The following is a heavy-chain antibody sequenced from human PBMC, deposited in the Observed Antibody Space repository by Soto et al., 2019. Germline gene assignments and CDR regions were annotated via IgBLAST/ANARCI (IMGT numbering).Heavy chain of an antibody. J-gene: IGHJ3*02. D-gene: IGHD6-19*01. CDR2: IKSKTDGGTT. Sequence: CAASGFTFSDYYMSWIRQAPGKGLEWVGRIKSKTDGGTTDYAAPVKGRFTISRDDSKNTLYLQMNSLKTEDTAVYYCTTGSYNSGWYRAFDIWGQGKMVTVSS. V-gene: IGHV3-15*01. CDR1: GFTFSDYY. CDR3: TTGSYNSGWYRAFDI.